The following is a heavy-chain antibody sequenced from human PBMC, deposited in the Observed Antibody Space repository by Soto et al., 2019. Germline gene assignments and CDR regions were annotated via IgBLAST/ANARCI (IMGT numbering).Heavy chain of an antibody. CDR2: IFTGGGT. V-gene: IGHV3-53*01. D-gene: IGHD5-12*01. J-gene: IGHJ4*02. CDR1: GFIVSSNY. Sequence: PGGSLRLSCAASGFIVSSNYMTWVRQAPGKGLEWVSVIFTGGGTYYADSVKGRFTISRDNAKNTLYLQMSSLRADDTAVYYCASQCSDYDGFDYWGQGTLVTVSS. CDR3: ASQCSDYDGFDY.